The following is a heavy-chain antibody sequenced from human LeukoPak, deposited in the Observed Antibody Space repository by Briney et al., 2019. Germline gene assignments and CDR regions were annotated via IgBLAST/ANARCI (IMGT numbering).Heavy chain of an antibody. CDR1: GLTFRNYG. D-gene: IGHD3-10*01. Sequence: GGSLGLSCAASGLTFRNYGMNWVRQPTGKGLEWVSAISGSGDSTYHADSVRGRFTVSRDNSKNTLYLQMKSLRAEDTAVYYCAKVTGSGSYLADAFDIWGHGTVVTVSS. CDR2: ISGSGDST. J-gene: IGHJ3*02. V-gene: IGHV3-23*01. CDR3: AKVTGSGSYLADAFDI.